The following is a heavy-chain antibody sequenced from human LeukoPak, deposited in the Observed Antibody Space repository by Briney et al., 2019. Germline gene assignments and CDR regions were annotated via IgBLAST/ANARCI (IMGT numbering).Heavy chain of an antibody. Sequence: GASVKVSCKASGGTFSSYAISWVRQAPGQGLEWMGGIIPIFGTANYAQKFQGRVTMTRDTSTSTVYMELSSLRSEDTAVYYCARVPLVGATDYFDYWGQGTLVTVSS. J-gene: IGHJ4*02. CDR2: IIPIFGTA. D-gene: IGHD1-26*01. V-gene: IGHV1-69*05. CDR1: GGTFSSYA. CDR3: ARVPLVGATDYFDY.